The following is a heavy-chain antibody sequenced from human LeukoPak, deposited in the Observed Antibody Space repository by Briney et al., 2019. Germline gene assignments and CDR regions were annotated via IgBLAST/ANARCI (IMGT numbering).Heavy chain of an antibody. Sequence: PSETLPLTCTVSGGSITNYYWSWIRQPPGKGLEWIGYIHYSGSTKYKSSLKSRVTISVDTSKNQFSLKLNSVTAADTAMYFCARQPSSRGYDTQFSSYYYYYMDVWGKGTTVTISS. J-gene: IGHJ6*03. CDR1: GGSITNYY. CDR3: ARQPSSRGYDTQFSSYYYYYMDV. V-gene: IGHV4-59*01. CDR2: IHYSGST. D-gene: IGHD5-12*01.